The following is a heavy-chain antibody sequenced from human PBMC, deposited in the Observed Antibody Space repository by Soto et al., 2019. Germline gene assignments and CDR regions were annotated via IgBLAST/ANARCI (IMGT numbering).Heavy chain of an antibody. D-gene: IGHD3-3*01. CDR1: GGTFSSYA. J-gene: IGHJ6*02. CDR3: ARGGYDDFWSGYLDYYYGMDV. V-gene: IGHV1-69*13. CDR2: IIPIFGTA. Sequence: SVKVSCKASGGTFSSYAISWVRQAPGQGLEWMGGIIPIFGTANYAQKFQGRVTITADESTRTAYMELSSLRSEDTAVYYCARGGYDDFWSGYLDYYYGMDVWGQGTTVTVSS.